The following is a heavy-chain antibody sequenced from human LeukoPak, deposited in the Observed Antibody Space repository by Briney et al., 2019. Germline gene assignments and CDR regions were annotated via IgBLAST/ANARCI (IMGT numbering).Heavy chain of an antibody. D-gene: IGHD1-26*01. J-gene: IGHJ4*02. Sequence: GGSLRLSCAASGFIFRSYAMSWVRQAPGKGLEWVSSVRGSGTNAIYADSVKGRFTISRDNSKNTLYLQMNSLRAEDTAVYYCAKEAYGSYKELDYWGQGTLVTVSS. CDR1: GFIFRSYA. V-gene: IGHV3-23*01. CDR3: AKEAYGSYKELDY. CDR2: VRGSGTNA.